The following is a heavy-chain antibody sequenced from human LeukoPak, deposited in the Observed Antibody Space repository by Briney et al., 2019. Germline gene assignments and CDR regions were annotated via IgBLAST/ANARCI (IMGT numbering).Heavy chain of an antibody. D-gene: IGHD3-22*01. Sequence: SETLSLTCTVSGYSISSGYYWGWIRQPPGKGLEWIGSIYHSGSTYYNPSLKSRVTISVDTSKNQFSLKLSSVTAADTAVYYCARVAGTIVVITLGAFDIWGQGTMVTVSS. V-gene: IGHV4-38-2*02. J-gene: IGHJ3*02. CDR2: IYHSGST. CDR3: ARVAGTIVVITLGAFDI. CDR1: GYSISSGYY.